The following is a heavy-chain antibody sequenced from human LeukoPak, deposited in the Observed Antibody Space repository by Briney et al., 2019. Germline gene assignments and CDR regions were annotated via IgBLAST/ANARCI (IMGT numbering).Heavy chain of an antibody. CDR1: GYTFTGYY. CDR2: INPNSGGT. Sequence: ASVKVSCKASGYTFTGYYMHWVRQAPGQGLEWMGWINPNSGGTNYAQKFQGRVTMTRDTSISTAYMELSRLRSDDTAVYYCAREAAAIPTSLSYWGQGTLVTVSS. V-gene: IGHV1-2*02. J-gene: IGHJ4*02. CDR3: AREAAAIPTSLSY. D-gene: IGHD2-2*02.